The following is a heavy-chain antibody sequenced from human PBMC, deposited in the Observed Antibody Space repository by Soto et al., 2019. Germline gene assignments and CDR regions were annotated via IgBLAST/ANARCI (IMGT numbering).Heavy chain of an antibody. Sequence: QVQLVQSGAEVKKPGSSVKVSCKASGGTFSSYAISWVRQAPGQGLEWMGGIIPIFGTANYAQKFQGRVTITAAESTSTAYMERSSLRAEATAVYYGARCGPYYYDSSGYAGFDYLGQRTLVTVSS. CDR2: IIPIFGTA. CDR3: ARCGPYYYDSSGYAGFDY. J-gene: IGHJ4*02. D-gene: IGHD3-22*01. CDR1: GGTFSSYA. V-gene: IGHV1-69*01.